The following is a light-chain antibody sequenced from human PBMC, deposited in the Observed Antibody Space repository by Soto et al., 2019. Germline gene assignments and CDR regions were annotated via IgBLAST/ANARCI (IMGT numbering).Light chain of an antibody. V-gene: IGKV1-39*01. J-gene: IGKJ3*01. CDR3: QQSYSTPLT. Sequence: DIQMTQSPSSLSASVGDRVTITCRASQSISSYLNWYQQKPGKAHKLLIYAAYSLQSGVQSRFSGSGSGTDFTLTIRSLQPEDFATYYCQQSYSTPLTFGPGTKVDIK. CDR2: AAY. CDR1: QSISSY.